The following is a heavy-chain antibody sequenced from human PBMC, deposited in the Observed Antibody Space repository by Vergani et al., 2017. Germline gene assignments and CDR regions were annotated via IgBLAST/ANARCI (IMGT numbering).Heavy chain of an antibody. CDR3: ARSPYDSSTYYYFDY. D-gene: IGHD3-22*01. J-gene: IGHJ4*02. V-gene: IGHV4-4*07. CDR1: GGSISSYY. Sequence: QVQLQESGPGLVKPSETLCLTCTVSGGSISSYYWSWIRQPAGKGLEWIGHFYTSGSTNYNTSLKSPVIMSVDTSKKQFSLKLSSVTAADPAVYYCARSPYDSSTYYYFDYWGQGTLVTVSS. CDR2: FYTSGST.